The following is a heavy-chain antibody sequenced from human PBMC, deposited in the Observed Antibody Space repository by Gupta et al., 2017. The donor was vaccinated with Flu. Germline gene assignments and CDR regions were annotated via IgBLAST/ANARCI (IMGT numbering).Heavy chain of an antibody. CDR2: INAGNGHT. V-gene: IGHV1-3*01. CDR3: ARGISTGTTLHYYFDY. Sequence: QVQLVQSGAEVREPGASVKVSCKASGFTFTDYALQWVRQAPGRRLEWMGWINAGNGHTRYSQNFQARVTITRDTSANTAYMELSSLRSEDTAVYYCARGISTGTTLHYYFDYWGQGTLVAVSS. D-gene: IGHD1-1*01. J-gene: IGHJ4*02. CDR1: GFTFTDYA.